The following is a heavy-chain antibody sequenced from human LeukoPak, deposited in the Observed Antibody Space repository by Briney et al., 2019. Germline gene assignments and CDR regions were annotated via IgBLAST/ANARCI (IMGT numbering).Heavy chain of an antibody. V-gene: IGHV3-11*01. CDR3: VRGRGAGPGAHFDY. J-gene: IGHJ4*02. CDR1: GLTFSDEY. D-gene: IGHD3-10*01. Sequence: GRSLRLSCAASGLTFSDEYMSWIRQAPGKGLEWVSYISNTGDFIAYADSVKGRFTMSRDNAKNSLYLQMNSLRAEDAAAYYCVRGRGAGPGAHFDYWGQGTLVTVSS. CDR2: ISNTGDFI.